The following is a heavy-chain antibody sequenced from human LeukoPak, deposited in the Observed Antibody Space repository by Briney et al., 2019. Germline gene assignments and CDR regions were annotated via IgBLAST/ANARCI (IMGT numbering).Heavy chain of an antibody. V-gene: IGHV3-30*18. Sequence: GGSLRLSCAASGFTFSSYGMHWVRQAPGKGLEWVAVISYDGGHKYYADSVKGRFTISRDNSKNTLYLQMNSLRAEDTAMYYCAKDLYDILTGYSLDDYWGQGTLVTVSS. D-gene: IGHD3-9*01. CDR1: GFTFSSYG. CDR3: AKDLYDILTGYSLDDY. J-gene: IGHJ4*02. CDR2: ISYDGGHK.